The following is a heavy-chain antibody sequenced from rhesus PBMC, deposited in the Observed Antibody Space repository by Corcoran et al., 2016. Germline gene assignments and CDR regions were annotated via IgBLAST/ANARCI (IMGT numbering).Heavy chain of an antibody. J-gene: IGHJ5-1*01. CDR3: ARARGGMSRFDV. Sequence: QVQLQESGPGLAKPSETLSSTCPASGGSISDSYYGNWTRQPPGKELEWIGNIYDNSANYNYNPSLKRRVTISKDPSKNQFLLRLSSGTAADRAVYYCARARGGMSRFDVWGAGVLVTVSS. D-gene: IGHD3-9*01. CDR1: GGSISDSYY. CDR2: IYDNSANY. V-gene: IGHV4S9*01.